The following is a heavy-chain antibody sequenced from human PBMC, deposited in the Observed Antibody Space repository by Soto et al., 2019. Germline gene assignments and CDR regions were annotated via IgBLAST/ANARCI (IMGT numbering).Heavy chain of an antibody. D-gene: IGHD2-15*01. J-gene: IGHJ4*02. CDR2: ISAYNGNT. CDR1: GYTFTSYG. V-gene: IGHV1-18*01. CDR3: ARDGGYCSGGSCYSLDY. Sequence: QVQLVQSGAEVKKPGASVKVSCKASGYTFTSYGISWVRQAPGQGLEWMGWISAYNGNTNYAQKLQGRVTMTTDTSTSTADMELRSLRSDDTAVYYCARDGGYCSGGSCYSLDYWGQGTLVTVSS.